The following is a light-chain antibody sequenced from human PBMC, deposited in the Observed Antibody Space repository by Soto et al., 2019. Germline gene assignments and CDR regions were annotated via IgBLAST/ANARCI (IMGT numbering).Light chain of an antibody. CDR3: QQYSSFWT. V-gene: IGKV1-5*03. J-gene: IGKJ1*01. CDR2: KAS. Sequence: DIQMTQPPSSLSASLGGRVTITCRASQSISSWLAWYHQKPGKAPKLLIYKASSLESGVPSRFSGSGSGTEFTLTISSLQPDDFATYYCQQYSSFWTFGQGTKVDIK. CDR1: QSISSW.